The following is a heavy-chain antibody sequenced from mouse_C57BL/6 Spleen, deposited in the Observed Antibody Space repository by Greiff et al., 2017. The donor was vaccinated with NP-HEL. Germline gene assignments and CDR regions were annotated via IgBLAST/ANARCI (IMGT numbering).Heavy chain of an antibody. J-gene: IGHJ3*01. CDR2: INPNYGTT. CDR3: ARWDYYDYDEGVFAY. D-gene: IGHD2-4*01. Sequence: VQLQQSGPELVKPGASVEISCKASGYSFTDYNMNWVKQSNGKSLEWIGVINPNYGTTSYNQKFKGKATLTVDQSSSTAYMQLNSLTSEDSAVYYCARWDYYDYDEGVFAYWGQGTLVTVSA. V-gene: IGHV1-39*01. CDR1: GYSFTDYN.